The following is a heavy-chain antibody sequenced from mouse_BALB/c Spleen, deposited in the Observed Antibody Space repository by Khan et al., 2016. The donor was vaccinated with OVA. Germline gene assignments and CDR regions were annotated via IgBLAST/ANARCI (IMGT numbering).Heavy chain of an antibody. Sequence: EVKLVESGGGLVKPGGSLKLSCAASGFTFSTYAMSWVRQTPEKRLEWVATISSDGDYTYYPDNVTGRFTISRDNAKNTLYLQMSSLRSEDTAMYYWARSPYGNWAYWGKGTLVTVSA. CDR2: ISSDGDYT. V-gene: IGHV5-9-3*01. D-gene: IGHD2-1*01. CDR3: ARSPYGNWAY. J-gene: IGHJ3*01. CDR1: GFTFSTYA.